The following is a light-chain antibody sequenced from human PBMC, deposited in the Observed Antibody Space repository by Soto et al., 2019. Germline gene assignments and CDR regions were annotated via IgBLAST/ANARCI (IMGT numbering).Light chain of an antibody. J-gene: IGKJ2*01. CDR1: QSLLHSNGYNY. Sequence: DIVMTQSPLSLPVTPGEPASISCRSSQSLLHSNGYNYLDWYLQKPGQSPQLLIYLGSNRSSGVPDRFSGSGSGTDFTLKISRVEAEDVGVYYCMQALQPLYTLGQRTKLEIK. CDR3: MQALQPLYT. V-gene: IGKV2-28*01. CDR2: LGS.